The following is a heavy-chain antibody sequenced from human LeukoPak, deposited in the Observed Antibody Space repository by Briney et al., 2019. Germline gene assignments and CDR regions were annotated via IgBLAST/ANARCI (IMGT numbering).Heavy chain of an antibody. V-gene: IGHV4-34*01. CDR2: INHSGST. CDR3: ARGHSSGPIDY. J-gene: IGHJ4*02. D-gene: IGHD6-19*01. CDR1: GGSFSGYY. Sequence: PSETLSLTCAVYGGSFSGYYWSWIRQPPGKGLEWTGEINHSGSTNYNPSLKSRVTISVDTSKNQFSLKLSSVTAADTAVYYCARGHSSGPIDYWGQGTLVTVSS.